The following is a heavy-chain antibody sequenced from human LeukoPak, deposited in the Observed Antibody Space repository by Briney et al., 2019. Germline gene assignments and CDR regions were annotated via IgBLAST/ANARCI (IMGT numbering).Heavy chain of an antibody. D-gene: IGHD2-8*01. CDR2: IIPIFGTA. J-gene: IGHJ5*02. Sequence: SXGTFSXYAIXXVRQAPGQGLXXXXXIIPIFGTANYAQKFQGRVTITTDEYTSTDYMEMRSVRSEDTAVYYCAGSFIVLMVYARDNWFDPWGQGTLVTVSS. CDR1: XGTFSXYA. V-gene: IGHV1-69*05. CDR3: AGSFIVLMVYARDNWFDP.